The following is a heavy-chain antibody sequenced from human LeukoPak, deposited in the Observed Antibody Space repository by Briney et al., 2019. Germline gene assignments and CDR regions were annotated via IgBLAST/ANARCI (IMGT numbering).Heavy chain of an antibody. CDR3: ARDSSLGVEIDY. Sequence: GASLKVSSKASVYTFTRYYIHCVLQAPGQGLEWMRIINPSGGSTSYEQKFQGRVTMTRDTSTSTVDMELSSLKSEDTAVYYWARDSSLGVEIDYWGQGTLVTVSS. D-gene: IGHD2-8*01. J-gene: IGHJ4*02. CDR1: VYTFTRYY. CDR2: INPSGGST. V-gene: IGHV1-46*01.